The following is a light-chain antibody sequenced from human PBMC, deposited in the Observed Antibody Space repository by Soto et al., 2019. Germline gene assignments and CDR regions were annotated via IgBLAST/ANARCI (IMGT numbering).Light chain of an antibody. Sequence: EIVLTQSPGTLSLSPGERATLSCRASQSVSSSYLAWYQQKPGQAPRLLIYGASSMATGIPDRFSGSGSGTNFILTISRLEHEDFAVYYCQQYGCSPLFTFGPGTKVDIK. CDR3: QQYGCSPLFT. CDR1: QSVSSSY. J-gene: IGKJ3*01. V-gene: IGKV3-20*01. CDR2: GAS.